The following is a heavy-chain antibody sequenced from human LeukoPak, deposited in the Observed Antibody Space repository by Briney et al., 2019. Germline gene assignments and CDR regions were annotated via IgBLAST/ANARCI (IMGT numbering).Heavy chain of an antibody. J-gene: IGHJ4*02. CDR3: ARDKSNGIGIVY. V-gene: IGHV1-2*02. CDR2: INFNRGDT. Sequence: ASVKVSCKASGYTFRNYYIHWVRQAPGHGLEYMEWINFNRGDTNYQGRVTMTRDTSIDTVYMDLSSLRSDDTALYYCARDKSNGIGIVYWGQGTPVTVSS. CDR1: GYTFRNYY. D-gene: IGHD1-26*01.